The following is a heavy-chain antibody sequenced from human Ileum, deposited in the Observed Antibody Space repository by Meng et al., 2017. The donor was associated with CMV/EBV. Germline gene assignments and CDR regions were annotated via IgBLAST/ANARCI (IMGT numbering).Heavy chain of an antibody. Sequence: LRLSCAISGDGVASNSAAWHWIRQSPSRGLEWLGRTYYRSKWYNDYAVSVKSRITINPDTSRNQFSLQLNSVTPEDTAVYHCARGTCGFLDSWGQGTLVTVSS. D-gene: IGHD2-21*01. J-gene: IGHJ5*01. CDR1: GDGVASNSAA. V-gene: IGHV6-1*01. CDR3: ARGTCGFLDS. CDR2: TYYRSKWYN.